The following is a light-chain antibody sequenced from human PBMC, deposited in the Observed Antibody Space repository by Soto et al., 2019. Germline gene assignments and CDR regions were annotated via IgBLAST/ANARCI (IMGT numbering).Light chain of an antibody. Sequence: DIQMTQSPSTLSGSVGDRVTITCRASQTISSWLAWYQQKPGKATKLLIYKASTLKSGVPSRFSGSGSGTEFTLTISSLQPDDFATYYCQHYNSYSEAFGQGTKLELK. CDR1: QTISSW. J-gene: IGKJ1*01. CDR3: QHYNSYSEA. CDR2: KAS. V-gene: IGKV1-5*03.